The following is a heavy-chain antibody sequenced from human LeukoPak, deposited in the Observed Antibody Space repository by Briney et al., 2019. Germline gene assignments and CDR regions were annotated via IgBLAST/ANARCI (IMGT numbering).Heavy chain of an antibody. D-gene: IGHD3-16*01. CDR2: LRGDGDT. V-gene: IGHV3-23*01. J-gene: IGHJ4*02. Sequence: GGSLRLSCAASGFIFSNYAMSWVRQAPARGLEWVSSLRGDGDTFYADSGKGRFSLSRGDSRKRGELHLNNLRVEDTAVYYCARPSWVSSADAVCWGQGTPVTVSS. CDR3: ARPSWVSSADAVC. CDR1: GFIFSNYA.